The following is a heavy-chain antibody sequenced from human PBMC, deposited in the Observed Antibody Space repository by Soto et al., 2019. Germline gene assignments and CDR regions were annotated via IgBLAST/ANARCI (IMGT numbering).Heavy chain of an antibody. CDR2: ISAYNGNT. V-gene: IGHV1-18*01. CDR3: AKILKEWLLGLD. CDR1: GYTFTSYG. D-gene: IGHD3-3*01. J-gene: IGHJ4*02. Sequence: ASVKVPCKASGYTFTSYGISWVRTAPGQGLEWMGWISAYNGNTNYAQKFQGRVTMTTDTSTSTAYMELRRPRSDDTGVYYCAKILKEWLLGLDWGQGTLVTVSS.